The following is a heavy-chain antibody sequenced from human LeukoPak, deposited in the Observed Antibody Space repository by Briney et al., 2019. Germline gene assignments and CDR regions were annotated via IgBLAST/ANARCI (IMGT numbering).Heavy chain of an antibody. Sequence: PSETLSLTCAVYGGSFSGYYWSWIRQPPGKGLEWIGEINHSGSTNYNPSLKSRVTISVDTSKNQFSLKLSSVTAADTAVYYCARLGSSPARYYYYYYMDVWGKGTTVIVSS. D-gene: IGHD6-13*01. CDR3: ARLGSSPARYYYYYYMDV. V-gene: IGHV4-34*01. CDR1: GGSFSGYY. CDR2: INHSGST. J-gene: IGHJ6*03.